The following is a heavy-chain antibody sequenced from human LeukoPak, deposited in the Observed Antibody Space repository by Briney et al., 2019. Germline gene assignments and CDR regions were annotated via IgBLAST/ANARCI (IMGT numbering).Heavy chain of an antibody. V-gene: IGHV3-30*02. Sequence: GGSLRLSCVGSGSTFSVHWVRQVPGKGLEWLTFIRHDGTDRHYADSVRGRFTISRDNSKNTVYLQMNSLRPEDTALNYCAKDGNWASVSWGQGTLVTVSS. CDR3: AKDGNWASVS. J-gene: IGHJ5*02. D-gene: IGHD7-27*01. CDR1: GSTFS. CDR2: IRHDGTDR.